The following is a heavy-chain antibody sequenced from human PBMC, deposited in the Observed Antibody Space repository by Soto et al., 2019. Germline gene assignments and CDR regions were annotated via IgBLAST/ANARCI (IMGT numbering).Heavy chain of an antibody. CDR1: GGSISSGGYY. CDR2: IYYSGTT. J-gene: IGHJ3*02. D-gene: IGHD5-12*01. Sequence: PSETLSLTCTVSGGSISSGGYYWSWIRQNPGKGLEWIGYIYYSGTTNYNPSLKSRLTISVDTSKNQFSLKLNSMTAADTAVYYCGRGESATDACYIWGQGTMGTLSS. CDR3: GRGESATDACYI. V-gene: IGHV4-31*03.